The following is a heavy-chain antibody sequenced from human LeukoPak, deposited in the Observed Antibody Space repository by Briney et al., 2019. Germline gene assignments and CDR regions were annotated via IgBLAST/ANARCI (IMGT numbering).Heavy chain of an antibody. V-gene: IGHV3-20*04. CDR1: GFIFADHG. J-gene: IGHJ4*02. Sequence: GGSLRLSCAASGFIFADHGMTWVRHVPGKGLEWVSGINWNGGSTGYVDSVKGRFTISRDNAKNVLFLEMNNLRAEDTAFYYCARGEWDLRDWGQGTLVIVSS. D-gene: IGHD1-26*01. CDR3: ARGEWDLRD. CDR2: INWNGGST.